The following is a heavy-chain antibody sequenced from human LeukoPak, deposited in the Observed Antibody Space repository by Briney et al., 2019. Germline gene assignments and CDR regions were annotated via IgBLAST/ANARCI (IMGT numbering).Heavy chain of an antibody. J-gene: IGHJ3*02. CDR3: ARGSVLVRYDSSGRVKHAFDI. CDR2: MNPNSGNT. V-gene: IGHV1-8*03. Sequence: ASVKVSCKASGYTFTSYDINWVRQATGQGLEWMGWMNPNSGNTGYAQKFQGRVTITADKSTSTAYMELSSLRSEDTAVYYCARGSVLVRYDSSGRVKHAFDIWGQGTMVTVSS. D-gene: IGHD3-22*01. CDR1: GYTFTSYD.